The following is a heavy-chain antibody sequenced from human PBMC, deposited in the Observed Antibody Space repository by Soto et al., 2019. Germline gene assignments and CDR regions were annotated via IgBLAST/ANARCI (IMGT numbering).Heavy chain of an antibody. J-gene: IGHJ6*03. CDR3: ARVWSYYYGSRSHKPQGPHYYYYMDV. CDR2: ISHRGRT. Sequence: SETLHLTGASYAGVFRGSEWRLSRHASHMGPRQSGAISHRGRTNHNPSLKSRVTISVETSKDQFSLKLSSVTAADTAVYYCARVWSYYYGSRSHKPQGPHYYYYMDVWGKGTTVTVSS. V-gene: IGHV4-34*01. D-gene: IGHD3-10*01. CDR1: AGVFRGSE.